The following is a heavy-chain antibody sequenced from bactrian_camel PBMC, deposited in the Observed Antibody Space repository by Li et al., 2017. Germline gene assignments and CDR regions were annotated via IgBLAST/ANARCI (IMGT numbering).Heavy chain of an antibody. V-gene: IGHV3S53*01. CDR1: EYTYD. J-gene: IGHJ4*01. D-gene: IGHD2*01. Sequence: HVQLVESGGGSVQAGGSLRLSCVASEYTYDMAWFRQAPGKQREGVAKFYNDSSTQYADSVQGRFTISKDNAKNTLHLQMNSLEPEDTAMYYCAAGRIFFKCHYQHTGQGTQVTVS. CDR2: FYNDSST.